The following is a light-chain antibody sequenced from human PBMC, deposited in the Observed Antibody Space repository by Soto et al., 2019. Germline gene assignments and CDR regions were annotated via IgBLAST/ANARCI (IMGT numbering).Light chain of an antibody. CDR3: QQYGSTPLT. CDR2: DAS. CDR1: QSVRSNY. V-gene: IGKV3-20*01. J-gene: IGKJ4*01. Sequence: IVLTQSPDTLSLSPGERATLSCRASQSVRSNYLAWYQQNPGQAPRFLIYDASSRATGIPDRFSGSGSGTDFPLTISRLEPEDFAVYYCQQYGSTPLTFGGGTKVDIK.